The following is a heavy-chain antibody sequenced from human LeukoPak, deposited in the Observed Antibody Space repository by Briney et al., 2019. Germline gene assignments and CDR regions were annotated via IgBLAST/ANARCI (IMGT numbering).Heavy chain of an antibody. CDR3: ARARSPANAFDI. Sequence: PGGSRRLSCAASGFTFDDYGMSWVRQAPGKGLEWVSGINWNGGSTGYADSVKGRFTISRDNAKNSLYLQMNSLRAEDTALYYCARARSPANAFDIWGQGTMVTVSS. CDR1: GFTFDDYG. D-gene: IGHD2-2*01. J-gene: IGHJ3*02. V-gene: IGHV3-20*04. CDR2: INWNGGST.